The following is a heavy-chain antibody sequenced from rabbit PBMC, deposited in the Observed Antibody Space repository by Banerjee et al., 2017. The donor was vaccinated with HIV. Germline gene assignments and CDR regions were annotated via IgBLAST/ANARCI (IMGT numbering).Heavy chain of an antibody. Sequence: QEQLVESGGGLVQPEGSLTLTCTASGFSFSSSYYMWWVRQAPGKGLEWIGYINTGSGSTDYASWVNGRFTISKTSSTTVTLQMTSLTAADTATYFCARCLYGDQTAFNLWGQGTLVTVS. CDR2: INTGSGST. CDR1: GFSFSSSYY. V-gene: IGHV1S45*01. J-gene: IGHJ4*01. D-gene: IGHD2-1*01. CDR3: ARCLYGDQTAFNL.